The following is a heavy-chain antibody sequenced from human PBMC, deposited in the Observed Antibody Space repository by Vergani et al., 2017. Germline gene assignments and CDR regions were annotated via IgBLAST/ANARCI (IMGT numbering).Heavy chain of an antibody. Sequence: EVLLVESGGGLVQPGGSLRLSCAASGFTFSAYWMNWVRQAPGKGLEWVANIKQDGSEKYYVDSVKGRFTISRDNANNLVYLQMNGLRAEDTAVYYCARDRGCATISCYFSGAFDYWGLGTLVSVSS. CDR2: IKQDGSEK. D-gene: IGHD2-2*01. CDR3: ARDRGCATISCYFSGAFDY. J-gene: IGHJ4*02. CDR1: GFTFSAYW. V-gene: IGHV3-7*01.